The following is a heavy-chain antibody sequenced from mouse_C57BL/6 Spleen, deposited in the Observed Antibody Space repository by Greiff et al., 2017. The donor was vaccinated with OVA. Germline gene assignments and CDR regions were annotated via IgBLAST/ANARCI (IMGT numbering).Heavy chain of an antibody. CDR2: ITYDGSN. V-gene: IGHV3-6*01. D-gene: IGHD2-1*01. CDR1: GYSITRGYY. CDR3: ARTHYGNLY. J-gene: IGHJ2*01. Sequence: VQLKESGPGLVKPSQSLSLSCSVSGYSITRGYYWYWIRQLPGNHLEWMGYITYDGSNNYNQSFKNRIPFTSDTSKNQFFLKLNSVTTEDRAAYYCARTHYGNLYGGRGPTLTVSS.